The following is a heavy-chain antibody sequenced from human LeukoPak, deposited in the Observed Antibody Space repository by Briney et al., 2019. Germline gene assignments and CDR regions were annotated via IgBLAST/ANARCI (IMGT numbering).Heavy chain of an antibody. V-gene: IGHV1-18*01. CDR3: ARAPTWDSSGYYPTYYYYYMDV. Sequence: ASVKVSCKASGYTFTSYGISWVRQAPGQGLEWMGWISAYNGNTNYAQKLQGRVTMTTDTSTSTAYMELRSLRSEDTAVYYCARAPTWDSSGYYPTYYYYYMDVWGKGTTVTISS. CDR1: GYTFTSYG. CDR2: ISAYNGNT. J-gene: IGHJ6*03. D-gene: IGHD3-22*01.